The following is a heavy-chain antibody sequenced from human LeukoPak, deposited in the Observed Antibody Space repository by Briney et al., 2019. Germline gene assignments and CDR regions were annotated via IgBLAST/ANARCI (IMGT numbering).Heavy chain of an antibody. CDR2: ISGSGGST. D-gene: IGHD4-23*01. CDR3: AKNHLLTVVLY. V-gene: IGHV3-23*01. J-gene: IGHJ4*02. CDR1: GFTFSSYA. Sequence: GGSLRLSCAASGFTFSSYAMGWVRQAPGKGLEWVSAISGSGGSTYYADSVKGRFTISRDNSKNTLYLQMNSLRAEDTAVYYCAKNHLLTVVLYWGQGTLVTVSS.